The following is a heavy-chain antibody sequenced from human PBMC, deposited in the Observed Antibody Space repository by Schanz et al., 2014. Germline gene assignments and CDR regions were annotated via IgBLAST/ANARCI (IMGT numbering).Heavy chain of an antibody. D-gene: IGHD2-2*01. CDR1: GDSISSAY. Sequence: QVQLQESGPGLVEPSQTLSLTCTVSGDSISSAYWSWIRQHPGKGLEWIGFIYYRGNTYYNPSLKSRVSISLDPSKTQFFLNLTSLTAADTAIYYCSRGECSSTSCHEVAPPDDWGQGTLVTVSS. CDR3: SRGECSSTSCHEVAPPDD. CDR2: IYYRGNT. V-gene: IGHV4-31*03. J-gene: IGHJ4*02.